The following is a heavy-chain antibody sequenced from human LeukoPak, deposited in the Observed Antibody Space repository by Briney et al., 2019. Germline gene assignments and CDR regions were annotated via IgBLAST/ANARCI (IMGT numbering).Heavy chain of an antibody. CDR2: INPNSGGT. V-gene: IGHV1-2*06. Sequence: ASVKVSCKASGYTFTGYYMHWVRQAPGQGLEWMGRINPNSGGTNYAQKLQGRVTITRDQSINTAFMELGRPRSRGTAVHYCAGSYYGSGNWGEGTLVTVSS. CDR3: AGSYYGSGN. J-gene: IGHJ4*02. D-gene: IGHD3-10*01. CDR1: GYTFTGYY.